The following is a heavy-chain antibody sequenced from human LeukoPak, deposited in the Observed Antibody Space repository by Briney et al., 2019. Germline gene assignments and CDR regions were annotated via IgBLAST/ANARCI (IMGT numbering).Heavy chain of an antibody. Sequence: ASVKVSCKASGYTFTSNYMHWVRQAPGQGLEWMGIINPSGGTTIYAQKFQGRVTMTRDTSTSTVYTELSSLRSEDTAVYYCARQRGGQYEDGFDIWGQGTMVTVSS. CDR2: INPSGGTT. D-gene: IGHD2-8*01. CDR3: ARQRGGQYEDGFDI. V-gene: IGHV1-46*01. J-gene: IGHJ3*02. CDR1: GYTFTSNY.